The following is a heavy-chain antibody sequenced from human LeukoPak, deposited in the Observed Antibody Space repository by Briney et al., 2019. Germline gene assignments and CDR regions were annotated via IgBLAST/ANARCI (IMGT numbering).Heavy chain of an antibody. CDR1: GFTVSSNY. D-gene: IGHD2-2*01. J-gene: IGHJ4*02. V-gene: IGHV3-53*01. Sequence: GGSLRLSCAASGFTVSSNYMSWVRQAPGKGLDWVSVIYSGGGTYYADSVKGRFTISRDNSKNTLYLQMNSLRAEDTAMYYCARGLGYCTSTTCLLPFDYWGQGTLVTVSS. CDR3: ARGLGYCTSTTCLLPFDY. CDR2: IYSGGGT.